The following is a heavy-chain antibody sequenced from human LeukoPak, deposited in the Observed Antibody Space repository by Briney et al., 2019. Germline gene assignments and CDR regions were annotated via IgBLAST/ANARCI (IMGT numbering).Heavy chain of an antibody. J-gene: IGHJ4*02. V-gene: IGHV3-66*01. CDR1: GFTVSSNY. D-gene: IGHD3-22*01. Sequence: GGSLRLSCAASGFTVSSNYMSWVRQAPGKGLEWVSVIYSGGSTYYADSVKGRFTISRDNSKNTLYLQMNSLSAEDTAVYYCARGGGYYYDSSGYFHFDYWGQGTLVTVSS. CDR3: ARGGGYYYDSSGYFHFDY. CDR2: IYSGGST.